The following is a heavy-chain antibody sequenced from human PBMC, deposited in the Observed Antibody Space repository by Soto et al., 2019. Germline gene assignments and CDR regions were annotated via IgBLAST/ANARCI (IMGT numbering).Heavy chain of an antibody. CDR3: ARGRPIKFWLITGTHFDY. CDR2: INHSGST. CDR1: GGSFSGYY. D-gene: IGHD1-20*01. Sequence: QVQLQQWGAGLLKPSETLSLTCAVYGGSFSGYYWSWIRQPPGKGLEWIGEINHSGSTNYNPSLKSRVTISVDTSKNQFSLKLSSVTAADTAVYYCARGRPIKFWLITGTHFDYWGQGTLVTVSS. J-gene: IGHJ4*02. V-gene: IGHV4-34*01.